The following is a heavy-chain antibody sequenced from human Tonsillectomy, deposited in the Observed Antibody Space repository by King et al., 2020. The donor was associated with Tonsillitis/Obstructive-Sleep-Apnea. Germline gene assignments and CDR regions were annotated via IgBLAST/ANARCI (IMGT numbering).Heavy chain of an antibody. CDR3: AKDTSTSSHFYYYMDV. CDR1: GFTFDDYV. Sequence: VQLVESGGGLVQPGRSLRLSCAASGFTFDDYVMHWVRQAPGKGLEWVSAISWNSGIIGYADSVKGRFTISRDNAKNSLYLQLNSLRAEDTALYYCAKDTSTSSHFYYYMDVWGKGTTVTVSS. V-gene: IGHV3-9*01. CDR2: ISWNSGII. D-gene: IGHD6-6*01. J-gene: IGHJ6*03.